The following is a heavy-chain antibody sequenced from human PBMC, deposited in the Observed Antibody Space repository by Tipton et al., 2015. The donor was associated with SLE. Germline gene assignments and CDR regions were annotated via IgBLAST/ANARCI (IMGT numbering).Heavy chain of an antibody. CDR2: IYYSGST. CDR1: GGSISSYY. Sequence: TLSLTCTVSGGSISSYYWSWIRQPPGKGLEWIGYIYYSGSTNYNPSLKSRVTISVDTSKNQFSLKLSSVTAADAAVYYCARAELTAASRRGAFDYWGQGTLVTVSS. J-gene: IGHJ4*02. D-gene: IGHD6-13*01. CDR3: ARAELTAASRRGAFDY. V-gene: IGHV4-59*01.